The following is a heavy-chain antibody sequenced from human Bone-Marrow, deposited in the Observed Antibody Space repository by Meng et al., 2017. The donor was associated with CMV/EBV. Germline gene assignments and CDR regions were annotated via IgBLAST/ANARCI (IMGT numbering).Heavy chain of an antibody. Sequence: SISSSSYYWSWIRQPPGKGLEWIGSIYYSGSTYYNPSLKSRVTISVDTSKNQFSLKLSSVTAADTAVYYCARWDYYDSSGYYGCWDYWGQGTLVTVSS. CDR3: ARWDYYDSSGYYGCWDY. CDR1: SISSSSYY. J-gene: IGHJ4*02. V-gene: IGHV4-39*01. CDR2: IYYSGST. D-gene: IGHD3-22*01.